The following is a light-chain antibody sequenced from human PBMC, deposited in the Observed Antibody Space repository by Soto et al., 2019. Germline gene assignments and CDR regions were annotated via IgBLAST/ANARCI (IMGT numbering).Light chain of an antibody. Sequence: DIVLTQTPLSLSVAPGQPASISCKSSQSLLHSNRKTYLYWHLQKPGQPPKLLIYEVSNRFSGVPDRFTGSGSGTDFTLKISRVEAEDVGIYYCMQSRQVPWTFGQGTKVEI. CDR3: MQSRQVPWT. CDR2: EVS. CDR1: QSLLHSNRKTY. V-gene: IGKV2D-29*01. J-gene: IGKJ1*01.